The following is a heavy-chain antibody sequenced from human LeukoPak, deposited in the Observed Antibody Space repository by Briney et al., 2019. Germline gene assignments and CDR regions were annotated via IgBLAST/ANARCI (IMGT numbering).Heavy chain of an antibody. V-gene: IGHV4-31*11. CDR2: IQHSGLT. J-gene: IGHJ3*02. CDR1: GGSVSSDDYY. Sequence: PLETLSLTCAVSGGSVSSDDYYWSWIRQRPGKGLEWIGYIQHSGLTYFNPSPKSRISLSIDTSKNQFSLKLSSVTAADTAVYYCARGIQSSFDIWGQGTMVTVSS. CDR3: ARGIQSSFDI. D-gene: IGHD6-13*01.